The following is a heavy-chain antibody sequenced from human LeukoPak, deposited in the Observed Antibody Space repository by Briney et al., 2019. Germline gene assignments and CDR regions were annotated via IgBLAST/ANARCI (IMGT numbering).Heavy chain of an antibody. D-gene: IGHD1-26*01. J-gene: IGHJ4*02. CDR1: GFTFSNYA. CDR2: VSGSGRNT. CDR3: AAWMSGSLSPFDY. V-gene: IGHV3-23*01. Sequence: TGGSLRLSCAGSGFTFSNYAMTWVRQAPGKGLEWVSSVSGSGRNTFYPDSVEGRFTISRDNSKNTLYLQMNSLRAEDTAVYYCAAWMSGSLSPFDYWGQGTLVTVSS.